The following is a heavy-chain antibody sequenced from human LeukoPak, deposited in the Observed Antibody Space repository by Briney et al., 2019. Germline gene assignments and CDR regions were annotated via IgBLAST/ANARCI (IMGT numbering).Heavy chain of an antibody. Sequence: SETLSLTCTVSGGSISSSSYYWGWIRQPPGKGLEWIGSIYYSGSTYYNPSLKSRVTISVDTSKNQFSLKLSSVTAADTAVYYCGTYDFWSGYYNYWGQGTLVTVSS. CDR2: IYYSGST. CDR1: GGSISSSSYY. V-gene: IGHV4-39*07. J-gene: IGHJ4*02. CDR3: GTYDFWSGYYNY. D-gene: IGHD3-3*01.